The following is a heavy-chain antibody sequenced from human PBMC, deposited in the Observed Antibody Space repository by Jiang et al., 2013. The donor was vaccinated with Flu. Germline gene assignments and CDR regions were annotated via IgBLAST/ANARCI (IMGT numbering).Heavy chain of an antibody. CDR3: ARESPSDYDSSGYYYNFDY. CDR2: TYYRSKWYN. V-gene: IGHV6-1*01. J-gene: IGHJ4*02. CDR1: GDSVSSNSAA. Sequence: GLVKPSQTLSLTCAISGDSVSSNSAAWNWIRQSPSRGLEWLGRTYYRSKWYNDYAVSVKSRITINPDTSKNQFSLQLNSVTPEDTAVYYCARESPSDYDSSGYYYNFDYWGQGTLVIISS. D-gene: IGHD3-22*01.